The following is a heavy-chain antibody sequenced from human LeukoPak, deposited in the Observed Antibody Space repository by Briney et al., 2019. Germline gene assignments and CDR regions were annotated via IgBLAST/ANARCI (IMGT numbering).Heavy chain of an antibody. CDR2: ILSGGAP. Sequence: GGSLRLSCVASGFTFRNYAVMWVRQSPGQGLEWVSGILSGGAPKYADSVKGRFTISRDNSRSTLFLQMNSLRPDDTAQYFCARDPNGDYIGAFEFWGQGTGVTVSS. J-gene: IGHJ3*01. CDR3: ARDPNGDYIGAFEF. V-gene: IGHV3-23*01. D-gene: IGHD4-17*01. CDR1: GFTFRNYA.